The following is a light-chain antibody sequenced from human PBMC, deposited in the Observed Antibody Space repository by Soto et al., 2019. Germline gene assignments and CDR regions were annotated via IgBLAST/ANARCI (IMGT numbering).Light chain of an antibody. V-gene: IGLV2-14*01. CDR1: ISDIGGYEY. Sequence: QSALTQPASVSESPGQSITISCTGTISDIGGYEYVSWYQQHPGKAPRLMIYEVTYRPSGVSNRFSGSKSGSTASLTISGLQAEDEADYYCSSYTDSSTLGLYVFGTGTKVTVL. CDR2: EVT. CDR3: SSYTDSSTLGLYV. J-gene: IGLJ1*01.